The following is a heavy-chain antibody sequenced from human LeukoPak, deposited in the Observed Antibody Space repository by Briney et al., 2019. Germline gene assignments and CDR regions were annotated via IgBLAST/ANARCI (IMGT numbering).Heavy chain of an antibody. CDR1: GFTFSSYG. Sequence: GRSLRLSCAASGFTFSSYGMHWVRQAPGKGLEWVAVKSYDGSNKYYADSVKGRFTISRDNSKNTLYLQMNSLRAEDTAIYYCAKDQNGSSGYYSVFDYWGQGTLVTVSS. J-gene: IGHJ4*02. CDR3: AKDQNGSSGYYSVFDY. CDR2: KSYDGSNK. V-gene: IGHV3-30*18. D-gene: IGHD3-22*01.